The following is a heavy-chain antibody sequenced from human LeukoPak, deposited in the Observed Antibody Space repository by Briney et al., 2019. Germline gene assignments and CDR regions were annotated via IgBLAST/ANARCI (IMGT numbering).Heavy chain of an antibody. D-gene: IGHD2-15*01. CDR3: AKLTGFCSGNNCYSGFDY. CDR1: GFSFTTSD. CDR2: ISASVGTN. Sequence: GGSLRLSCAASGFSFTTSDMSWVRQAPGRGLEWVSTISASVGTNYYADSVKGRFSISRDNSKNTLFLQMNSLRAEDTAVYYCAKLTGFCSGNNCYSGFDYWGRGTLVTVSS. V-gene: IGHV3-23*01. J-gene: IGHJ4*02.